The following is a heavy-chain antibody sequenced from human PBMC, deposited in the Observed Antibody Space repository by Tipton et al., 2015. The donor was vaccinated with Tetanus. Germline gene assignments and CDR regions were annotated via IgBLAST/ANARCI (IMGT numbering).Heavy chain of an antibody. CDR2: ISSSGSHM. V-gene: IGHV3-21*06. D-gene: IGHD1-26*01. Sequence: AVSGFTFSGYSMNWVRQAPGKGLEWVSSISSSGSHMYYAESVRGRFSISRDNAKNSLYLQMNSLRADDTALYYCAREGSSGWFDPWGRGTLVTVSS. J-gene: IGHJ5*02. CDR3: AREGSSGWFDP. CDR1: GFTFSGYS.